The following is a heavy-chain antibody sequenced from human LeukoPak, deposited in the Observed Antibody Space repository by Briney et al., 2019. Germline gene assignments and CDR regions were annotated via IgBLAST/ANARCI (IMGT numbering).Heavy chain of an antibody. CDR2: TYYTGGA. D-gene: IGHD5-24*01. J-gene: IGHJ4*02. CDR1: GGSITSGSYH. V-gene: IGHV4-39*02. Sequence: PSETLSLTCTVSGGSITSGSYHWGWIRQSPGKGLEWIGNTYYTGGAYFRPSLQRRVSISVDASKKEFSLKLTSVTAADTAVYYCARDRDGYAYSFDYWGEGTLVTVSS. CDR3: ARDRDGYAYSFDY.